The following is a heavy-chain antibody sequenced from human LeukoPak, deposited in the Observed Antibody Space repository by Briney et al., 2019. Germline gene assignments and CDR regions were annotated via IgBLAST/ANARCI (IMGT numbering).Heavy chain of an antibody. D-gene: IGHD5-24*01. CDR2: ISGSDGTT. CDR1: GFTFSSYA. CDR3: AKDSHEEMATPLFDY. Sequence: PGGSLRLSCAASGFTFSSYAMSWVRQAPGKGLEWVSGISGSDGTTYYADSVKGRFTISRDNSKNTLYLQMNSLRAEDTALYYCAKDSHEEMATPLFDYWGQGTLVTVSS. J-gene: IGHJ4*02. V-gene: IGHV3-23*01.